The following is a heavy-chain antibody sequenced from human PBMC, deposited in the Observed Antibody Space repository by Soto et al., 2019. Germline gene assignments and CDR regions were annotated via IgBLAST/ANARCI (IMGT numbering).Heavy chain of an antibody. CDR2: MYYSGTT. J-gene: IGHJ4*02. CDR3: ARAQTSIAAPPHFDY. V-gene: IGHV4-39*01. Sequence: PSETLSLTCTVSGGSISSSDFYWGWLRQTPGKGLEFIGSMYYSGTTYYNPSLKSRVTISVDTSKNQFTLKLISVTAADTAVYYFARAQTSIAAPPHFDYWGEGTLVTVSS. CDR1: GGSISSSDFY. D-gene: IGHD6-6*01.